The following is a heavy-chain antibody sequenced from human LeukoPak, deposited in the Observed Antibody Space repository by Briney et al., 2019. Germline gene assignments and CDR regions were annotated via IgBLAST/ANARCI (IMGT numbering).Heavy chain of an antibody. CDR3: ARGADDFWGPFDY. CDR1: GYTFTSYA. CDR2: INAGNGNT. V-gene: IGHV1-3*01. Sequence: GASVKVSCKASGYTFTSYAMHWVRQAPGQRLEWMGWINAGNGNTKYSQKFQGRVTITRDTSASTAYMELSSLRSEDTAVYYCARGADDFWGPFDYWGQGTLVTVSS. J-gene: IGHJ4*02. D-gene: IGHD3-3*01.